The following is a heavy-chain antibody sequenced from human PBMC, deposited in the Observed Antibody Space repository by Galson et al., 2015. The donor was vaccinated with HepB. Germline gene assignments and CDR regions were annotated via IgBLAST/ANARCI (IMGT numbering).Heavy chain of an antibody. CDR2: ILTNTESGTT. J-gene: IGHJ4*02. Sequence: SLRLSCAASGFTFNNAWINWVRQAPGKGLEWVGRILTNTESGTTAYAAPVKGRFTISTDHSKSTVYLQMNSLNTEDTAVYYCTTVRADGGWGQGTLVAVSS. CDR1: GFTFNNAW. CDR3: TTVRADGG. D-gene: IGHD3-10*01. V-gene: IGHV3-15*07.